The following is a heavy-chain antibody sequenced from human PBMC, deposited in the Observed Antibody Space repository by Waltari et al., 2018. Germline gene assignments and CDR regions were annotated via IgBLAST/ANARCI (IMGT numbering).Heavy chain of an antibody. J-gene: IGHJ1*01. Sequence: QVQLQESGTGLVKPSETLSITCAVSGYSISSGYYWGWIRQPPGKGLEWIGSIYHSGSTYYNPSLKCRVTISVDTSKNQFSLKLSSVTAADTAVYYCARQWYYGSGSYYTAEYFQHWGQGTLVTVSS. V-gene: IGHV4-38-2*01. CDR2: IYHSGST. CDR1: GYSISSGYY. CDR3: ARQWYYGSGSYYTAEYFQH. D-gene: IGHD3-10*01.